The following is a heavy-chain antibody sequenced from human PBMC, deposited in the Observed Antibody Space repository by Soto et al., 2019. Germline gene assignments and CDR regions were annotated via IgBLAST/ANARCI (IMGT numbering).Heavy chain of an antibody. J-gene: IGHJ6*02. CDR2: ISYDGSNK. D-gene: IGHD2-15*01. Sequence: XPPGKGLSWVAVISYDGSNKYYADSVKGRFTISRDNSKNTLYLQMNSLRAEDTAVYYCAKENDCSGGSCYGYYYYYGMDVWGQGTTVTVSS. CDR3: AKENDCSGGSCYGYYYYYGMDV. V-gene: IGHV3-30*18.